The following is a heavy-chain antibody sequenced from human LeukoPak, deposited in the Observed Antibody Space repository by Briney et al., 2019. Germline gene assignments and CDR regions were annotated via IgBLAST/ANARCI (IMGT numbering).Heavy chain of an antibody. V-gene: IGHV1-2*02. CDR2: INPNSRVT. J-gene: IGHJ4*02. CDR3: ARAWGTTVTTFFDY. CDR1: GYIFTGYY. Sequence: ASVKVSCKASGYIFTGYYMHWVRQAPGQGLEWMGWINPNSRVTNYAQKFQGRVTMTRDTSISTAYMELSRLRSDDTVVYYCARAWGTTVTTFFDYWGQGTLVTVSS. D-gene: IGHD4-17*01.